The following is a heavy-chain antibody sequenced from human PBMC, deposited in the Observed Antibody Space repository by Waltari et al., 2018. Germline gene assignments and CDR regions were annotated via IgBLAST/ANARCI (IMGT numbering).Heavy chain of an antibody. CDR2: SSPILGIA. CDR3: AREIVVVPAAIPNYFDY. V-gene: IGHV1-69*04. J-gene: IGHJ4*02. Sequence: VQLVQSGAEVKKPGSSVKVSCKASGGTFRSYALSWVRPAPGQGLEWMGRSSPILGIANYAQKFQGRVTITADKSTSTAYMELSSLRSEDTAVYYCAREIVVVPAAIPNYFDYWGQGTLVTVSS. D-gene: IGHD2-2*02. CDR1: GGTFRSYA.